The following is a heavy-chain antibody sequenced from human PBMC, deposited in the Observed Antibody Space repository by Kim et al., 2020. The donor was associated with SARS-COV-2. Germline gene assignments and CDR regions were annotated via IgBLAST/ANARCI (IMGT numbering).Heavy chain of an antibody. D-gene: IGHD6-19*01. Sequence: GGSLRLSCSASGFTFSSYAMHWVRQAPGKGLEYVSAISSNGGSTYYADSVKGRFTISRDNSKNTLYLQMSSLRAEDTAVYYCVKGGAGSGWYREESGAYYYYGMDVWGQGTTVTVSS. CDR2: ISSNGGST. CDR3: VKGGAGSGWYREESGAYYYYGMDV. J-gene: IGHJ6*02. V-gene: IGHV3-64D*06. CDR1: GFTFSSYA.